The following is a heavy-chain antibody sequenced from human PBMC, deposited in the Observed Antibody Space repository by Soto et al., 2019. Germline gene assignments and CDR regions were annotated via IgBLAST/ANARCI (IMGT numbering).Heavy chain of an antibody. CDR1: GGSINRSSYY. D-gene: IGHD2-2*02. J-gene: IGHJ5*02. CDR2: IYYSGST. CDR3: ARQVPAAIRLGWFDP. Sequence: LTCAVSGGSINRSSYYWGWIRQPPGKGLEWIGSIYYSGSTYYSPSLKSRVTISVDTSKNQFSLKLSSVTAADTAVYFCARQVPAAIRLGWFDPWGQGTLVTVPQ. V-gene: IGHV4-39*01.